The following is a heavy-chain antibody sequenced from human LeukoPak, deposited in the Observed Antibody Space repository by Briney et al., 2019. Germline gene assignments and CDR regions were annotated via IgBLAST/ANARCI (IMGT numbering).Heavy chain of an antibody. CDR1: SYSISSGYY. D-gene: IGHD2-8*01. Sequence: SETLSLTCTVSSYSISSGYYWGWIRPPPGKGLEWIGYIYYSGSTNYNTSLKSRVTISVDTSKNQFSLKLSSVTAADTAVYYCARVTYLYLTTKAPDWYFDLWGRGTLVTVSS. CDR2: IYYSGST. V-gene: IGHV4-59*01. J-gene: IGHJ2*01. CDR3: ARVTYLYLTTKAPDWYFDL.